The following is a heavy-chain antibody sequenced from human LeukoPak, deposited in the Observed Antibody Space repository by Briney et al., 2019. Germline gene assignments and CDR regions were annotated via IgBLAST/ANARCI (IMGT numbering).Heavy chain of an antibody. CDR1: GFTFSSYG. D-gene: IGHD3-10*01. CDR2: IWYDGSNK. V-gene: IGHV3-33*01. Sequence: PGGSLRLSCAASGFTFSSYGMHWVRQAPGKGLEWVAVIWYDGSNKYYADSVKGRFTISRDNSKNTLYLQMNSLRAEDTAVYYCARYGPGQYMVRGVMTDAFDIWGQGTMVTVSS. CDR3: ARYGPGQYMVRGVMTDAFDI. J-gene: IGHJ3*02.